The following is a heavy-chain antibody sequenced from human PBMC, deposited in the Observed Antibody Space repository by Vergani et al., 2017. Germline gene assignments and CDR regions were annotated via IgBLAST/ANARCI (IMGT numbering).Heavy chain of an antibody. CDR1: GFTVSSNY. Sequence: EVLLVESGGGLVQPGGSLRLSCAASGFTVSSNYMSWVRQAPGKGLEWVSVIYSGGSTYYADSVKGRFTISRDNSKNTLYLQMNSLRAEDTAVYYCARVGYCSGGSCEYYYYYGMDVWGQGTTVTVSS. CDR2: IYSGGST. CDR3: ARVGYCSGGSCEYYYYYGMDV. J-gene: IGHJ6*02. D-gene: IGHD2-15*01. V-gene: IGHV3-66*02.